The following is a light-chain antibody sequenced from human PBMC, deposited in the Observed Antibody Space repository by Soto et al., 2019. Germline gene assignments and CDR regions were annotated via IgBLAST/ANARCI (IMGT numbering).Light chain of an antibody. V-gene: IGLV2-14*03. CDR3: GSYTTSSTVV. CDR2: DVN. J-gene: IGLJ2*01. Sequence: QSALTQPASVSGSPGQSITISCTGTSSDIGSYSYVSWYQQHPGKAPKLMIYDVNSRPSGVSNRFSGSKSGNTASLTISGLQAEDEADYYCGSYTTSSTVVFGGGTKLTVL. CDR1: SSDIGSYSY.